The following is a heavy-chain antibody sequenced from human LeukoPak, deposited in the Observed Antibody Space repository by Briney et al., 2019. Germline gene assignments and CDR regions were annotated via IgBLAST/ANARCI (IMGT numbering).Heavy chain of an antibody. D-gene: IGHD3-10*01. V-gene: IGHV4-38-2*02. J-gene: IGHJ5*02. Sequence: SETLSLTCTVSGYSIISHYYWGWIRQPPGKGLEWIGSIYHSGSTYYNPSLKSRVTISVDTSKNQFSLKLSSVTAADTAVYYCARDPHYSYNWFDPWGQGTLVTVSS. CDR1: GYSIISHYY. CDR2: IYHSGST. CDR3: ARDPHYSYNWFDP.